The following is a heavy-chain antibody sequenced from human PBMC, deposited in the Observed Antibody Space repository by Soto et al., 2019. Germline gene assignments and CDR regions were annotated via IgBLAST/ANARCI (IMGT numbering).Heavy chain of an antibody. Sequence: DVRLVESGGGLVQPGGSLRLSCTASGFSVGRLFMTWVRQAPGKGLEWVSVLSSDDNTYYADSVKGRFTISRDISKNTLFLEMNSLRAEVTAVYHCARDIFGGSYDFWHGGQGTLVTVSS. CDR1: GFSVGRLF. CDR2: LSSDDNT. V-gene: IGHV3-66*01. J-gene: IGHJ4*02. D-gene: IGHD3-3*01. CDR3: ARDIFGGSYDFWH.